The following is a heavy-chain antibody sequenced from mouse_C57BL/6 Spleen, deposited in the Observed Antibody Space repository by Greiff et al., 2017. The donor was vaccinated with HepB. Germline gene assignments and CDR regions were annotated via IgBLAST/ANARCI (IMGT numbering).Heavy chain of an antibody. Sequence: VQLQESGPELVKPGASVKISCKASGYAFSSSWMNWVKQRPGKGLEWIGRIYPGDGDTNYNGKFKGKATLTADKSSSTAYMQLSSLTSEDSAVYFCARSYDAAWFAYWGQGTLVTVSA. CDR3: ARSYDAAWFAY. J-gene: IGHJ3*01. D-gene: IGHD2-12*01. CDR2: IYPGDGDT. CDR1: GYAFSSSW. V-gene: IGHV1-82*01.